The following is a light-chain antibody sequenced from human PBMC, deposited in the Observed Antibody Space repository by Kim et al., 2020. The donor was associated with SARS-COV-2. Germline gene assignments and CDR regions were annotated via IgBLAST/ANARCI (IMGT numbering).Light chain of an antibody. J-gene: IGLJ3*02. Sequence: QSITISCTGTSTDIGGYDYVSWYQQHPGQAPKLMIYDVSNRPSVVSNRFSASKSGNTASLTISGLQAEDEGDYYCSSYTSSSTLVFGGGTQLTVL. CDR3: SSYTSSSTLV. CDR2: DVS. V-gene: IGLV2-14*03. CDR1: STDIGGYDY.